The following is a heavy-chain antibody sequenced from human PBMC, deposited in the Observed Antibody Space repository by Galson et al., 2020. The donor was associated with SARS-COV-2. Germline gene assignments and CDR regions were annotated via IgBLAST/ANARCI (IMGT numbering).Heavy chain of an antibody. Sequence: GESLKISCAASGFTFSSYAMHWVRQAPGKGLEWVAVISYDGSNKYYADSVKGRFTISRDNSKNTLYLQMNSLRAEDTAVYYCARDTGVQFDPWGQGTLVTVSS. V-gene: IGHV3-30-3*01. CDR1: GFTFSSYA. D-gene: IGHD3-10*01. J-gene: IGHJ5*02. CDR2: ISYDGSNK. CDR3: ARDTGVQFDP.